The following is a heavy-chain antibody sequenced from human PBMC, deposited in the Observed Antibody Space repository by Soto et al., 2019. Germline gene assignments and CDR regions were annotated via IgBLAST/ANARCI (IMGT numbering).Heavy chain of an antibody. CDR2: ISYDGSNK. Sequence: QVQLVESGGGVAQPGRSLRLSCAASGFTFSSYAMHWVRQAPGKGLEWVAVISYDGSNKYYADSVKGRFTISRDNSKNRLYLRMNGLRAEDTAVYHCAGDRRWRGDYYYYGMDVWGQGTTVTVSS. J-gene: IGHJ6*02. D-gene: IGHD4-17*01. V-gene: IGHV3-30-3*01. CDR1: GFTFSSYA. CDR3: AGDRRWRGDYYYYGMDV.